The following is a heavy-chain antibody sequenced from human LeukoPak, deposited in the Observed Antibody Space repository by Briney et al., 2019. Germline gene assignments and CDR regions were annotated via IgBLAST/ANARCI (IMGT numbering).Heavy chain of an antibody. CDR3: ARDKVIASAGTPNWFDP. J-gene: IGHJ5*02. V-gene: IGHV1-18*01. Sequence: GASVKVSCKASGYTFNSYGISWVRQAPGQGLEWMGWISAYDGNTNYAQKFQGRVTMTTDTSTSTAYMELRSLRSDDTAVYYCARDKVIASAGTPNWFDPWGQGTLVTVS. CDR2: ISAYDGNT. D-gene: IGHD6-13*01. CDR1: GYTFNSYG.